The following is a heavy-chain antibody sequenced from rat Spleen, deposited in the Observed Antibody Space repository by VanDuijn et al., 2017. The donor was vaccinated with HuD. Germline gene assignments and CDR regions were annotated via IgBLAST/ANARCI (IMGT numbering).Heavy chain of an antibody. CDR2: INPDGGRT. CDR3: TTYGGLRNWFAY. Sequence: EVQLVETGGGLVQPGRSLKLSCLASGFTFSRYWMFWVRQAPGKGLEWISSINPDGGRTYYRDSVKGRFTISRDNARSTLYLQMDSLRSEDTATYYCTTYGGLRNWFAYWGQGTLVTVSS. CDR1: GFTFSRYW. V-gene: IGHV5-58*01. J-gene: IGHJ3*01. D-gene: IGHD4-1*01.